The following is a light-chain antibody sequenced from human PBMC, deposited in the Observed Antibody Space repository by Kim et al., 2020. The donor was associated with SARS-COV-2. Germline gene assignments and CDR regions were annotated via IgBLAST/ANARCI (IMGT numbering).Light chain of an antibody. Sequence: GDRVTITCRASQGISRSLAWYQQKPGKAPTLLIYGASILQSGVPSRFSGSGSGTDFTLTISSLQPEDCATYYCQQLNSFPRTFGQGTKLEL. CDR1: QGISRS. V-gene: IGKV1-9*01. J-gene: IGKJ2*01. CDR2: GAS. CDR3: QQLNSFPRT.